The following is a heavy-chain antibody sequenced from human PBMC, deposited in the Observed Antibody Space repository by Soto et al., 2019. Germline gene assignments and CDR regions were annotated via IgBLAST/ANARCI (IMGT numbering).Heavy chain of an antibody. CDR1: GYTFTSYG. V-gene: IGHV1-18*01. CDR2: ISAYNGNT. D-gene: IGHD3-10*01. Sequence: GASVKVSCKASGYTFTSYGISWVRQAPGQGLEWMGWISAYNGNTNYAQKLQGRVTMTTDTSTSTAYMELRSLRSDDTAVYYCARDVLYYYGSGSYYAWGQGTLVTVSS. CDR3: ARDVLYYYGSGSYYA. J-gene: IGHJ4*02.